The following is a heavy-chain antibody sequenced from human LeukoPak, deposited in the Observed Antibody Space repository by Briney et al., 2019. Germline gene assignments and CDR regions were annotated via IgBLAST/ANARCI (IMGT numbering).Heavy chain of an antibody. V-gene: IGHV3-48*04. Sequence: GGSLRLSCAASGFTFSSYSMNWVRQAPGKGLEWVSYISSSSSTIYYADSVKGRFTISRDNAKNSLCLQMNSLRAEDTAVYYCARDQFYDSSGSLDYWGQGTLVTVSS. CDR2: ISSSSSTI. CDR1: GFTFSSYS. CDR3: ARDQFYDSSGSLDY. J-gene: IGHJ4*02. D-gene: IGHD3-22*01.